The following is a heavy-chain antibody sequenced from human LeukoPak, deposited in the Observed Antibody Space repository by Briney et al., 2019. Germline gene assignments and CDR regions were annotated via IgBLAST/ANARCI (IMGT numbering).Heavy chain of an antibody. Sequence: PGGSLRLSCAASGFTVSNNYMSWVRQAPGKGLEWVSLIYSGGSTHYADSLKGRFIISRDISKNTLFLQMNSLRAEDTAVYYCAREDSWGQGTMVTVSS. CDR2: IYSGGST. J-gene: IGHJ3*01. CDR3: AREDS. V-gene: IGHV3-53*01. CDR1: GFTVSNNY.